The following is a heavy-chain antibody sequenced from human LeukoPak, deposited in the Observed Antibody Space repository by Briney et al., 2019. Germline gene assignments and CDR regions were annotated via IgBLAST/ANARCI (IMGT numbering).Heavy chain of an antibody. J-gene: IGHJ6*02. V-gene: IGHV1-46*01. CDR3: ARGGDSSGWTRHYYYGMDV. Sequence: ASVKVSCKASGYTFTNYYMHWVRQAPGQGLEWMGIINPSGGSTSYAQKFQGRVTMTRDTSTSTVYMELSSLRSEDTAVYYCARGGDSSGWTRHYYYGMDVWGQGTTVTVSS. CDR1: GYTFTNYY. CDR2: INPSGGST. D-gene: IGHD6-19*01.